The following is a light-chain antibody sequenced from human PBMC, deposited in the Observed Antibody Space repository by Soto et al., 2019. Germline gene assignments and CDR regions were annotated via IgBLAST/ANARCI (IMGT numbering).Light chain of an antibody. V-gene: IGKV3-15*01. CDR1: QSVSSN. CDR2: GAS. CDR3: QQYKNWPPLT. J-gene: IGKJ4*01. Sequence: EIVMTQSPATLSVSPGERATLSCRASQSVSSNLAWYQQKPGQAPRLHIYGASTRATGIPARFSGSGSGTEFTLTISSLQSEDFAVYYCQQYKNWPPLTFGGGTKVEIK.